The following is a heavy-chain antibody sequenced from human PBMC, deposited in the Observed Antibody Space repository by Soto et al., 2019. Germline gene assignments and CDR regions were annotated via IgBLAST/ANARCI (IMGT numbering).Heavy chain of an antibody. Sequence: GESLKISCKASGYIRNTDWISWVRQKPGKGLEWMGRIDPLDSHTKYSPSFEGRVNISADRSIATAYLHWTSLETSDTAIYYCSRHQVGTVAEESWGQGTLLTV. V-gene: IGHV5-10-1*01. CDR3: SRHQVGTVAEES. J-gene: IGHJ5*02. CDR1: GYIRNTDW. D-gene: IGHD1-26*01. CDR2: IDPLDSHT.